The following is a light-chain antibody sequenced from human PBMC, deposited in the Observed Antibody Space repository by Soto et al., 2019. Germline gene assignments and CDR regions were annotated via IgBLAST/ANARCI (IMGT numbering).Light chain of an antibody. CDR1: QGISSY. Sequence: AIRMTQSPSSLSASTGDRVTITCLASQGISSYLAWYQQKPGKAPKLLIYAASSLQSGVPSRFSGSGSGTDFTLTISSLQPEDFATYYCQQSYSTPLTFGGGTRVDNK. J-gene: IGKJ4*01. V-gene: IGKV1-8*01. CDR2: AAS. CDR3: QQSYSTPLT.